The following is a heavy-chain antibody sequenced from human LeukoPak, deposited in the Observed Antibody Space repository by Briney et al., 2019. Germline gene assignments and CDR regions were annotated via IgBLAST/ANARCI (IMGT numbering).Heavy chain of an antibody. Sequence: SVKVSRKASGGTFSSYTISWVRQAPGQGLEWMGRIIPILGIANYAQKFQGRVTITADKSTSTAYMELSSLRSEDTAVYYCARAYSSSSGGGMDVWGQGTTVTVSS. CDR3: ARAYSSSSGGGMDV. J-gene: IGHJ6*02. V-gene: IGHV1-69*02. CDR1: GGTFSSYT. CDR2: IIPILGIA. D-gene: IGHD6-6*01.